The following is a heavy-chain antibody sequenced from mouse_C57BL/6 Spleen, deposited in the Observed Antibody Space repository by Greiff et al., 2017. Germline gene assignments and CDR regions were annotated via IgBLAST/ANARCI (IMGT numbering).Heavy chain of an antibody. V-gene: IGHV1-81*01. Sequence: QVQLQQSGAELARPGASVQLSCKASGYTFTSSGISWVKQRTGQGLEWIGEIYPRSGNTYYNEKFKGKATLTADKSSSTAYMELRSLTSEDSAVYFCARKRDFGVDYWGQGTSVTVSS. CDR1: GYTFTSSG. CDR3: ARKRDFGVDY. CDR2: IYPRSGNT. J-gene: IGHJ4*01.